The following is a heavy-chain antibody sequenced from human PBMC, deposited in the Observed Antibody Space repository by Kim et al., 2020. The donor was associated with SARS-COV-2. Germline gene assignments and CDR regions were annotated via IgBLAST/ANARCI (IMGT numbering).Heavy chain of an antibody. V-gene: IGHV5-51*01. J-gene: IGHJ5*02. Sequence: YSPAFQGRVPISADKASSTAYLQWSSLKASDTAMYYCVRLSSGYRNWFDPWGQGTLVTVSS. CDR3: VRLSSGYRNWFDP. D-gene: IGHD3-22*01.